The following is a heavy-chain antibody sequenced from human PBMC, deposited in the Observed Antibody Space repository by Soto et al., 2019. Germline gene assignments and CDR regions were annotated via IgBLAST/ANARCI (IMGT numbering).Heavy chain of an antibody. CDR1: GFTVGDYA. CDR3: RHTLYGKDV. Sequence: PGGSRRLSCTASGFTVGDYALSCCRQPPGQGRNWVSFNRTKAYRRTTESAPPGKGRFTTPRDDSKSTAELQMNSLQTEDAALYYCRHTLYGKDVWCQGTAVTVSS. CDR2: NRTKAYRRTT. J-gene: IGHJ6*02. V-gene: IGHV3-49*03.